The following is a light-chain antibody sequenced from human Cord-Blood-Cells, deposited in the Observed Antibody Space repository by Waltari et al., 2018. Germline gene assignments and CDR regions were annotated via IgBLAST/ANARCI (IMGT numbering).Light chain of an antibody. CDR1: SSDISGSTY. CDR3: SSYAGSNNWV. V-gene: IGLV2-8*01. J-gene: IGLJ3*02. CDR2: EVS. Sequence: QSSLTQPPSASRSPGQSVPISCTRTSSDISGSTYASWYQQHPGNAPNPMIYEVSKRPSGVPGRFSGAKSGNAASRTVSGLQAEDEADYYCSSYAGSNNWVFGGGTKLTV.